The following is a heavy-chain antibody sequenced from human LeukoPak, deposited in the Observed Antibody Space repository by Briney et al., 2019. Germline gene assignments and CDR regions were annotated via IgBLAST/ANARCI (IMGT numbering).Heavy chain of an antibody. CDR1: GDSISSSSSY. CDR2: IYYSGST. Sequence: SETLSLTCTVSGDSISSSSSYWGWIRQPPGEGLEWIGSIYYSGSTYYNTSLKSRVTISVDTSKNQFSLKLSSVTAADTAVYYCARHAPNSSGWYWFDPWGQGTLVTVSS. V-gene: IGHV4-39*01. CDR3: ARHAPNSSGWYWFDP. J-gene: IGHJ5*02. D-gene: IGHD6-19*01.